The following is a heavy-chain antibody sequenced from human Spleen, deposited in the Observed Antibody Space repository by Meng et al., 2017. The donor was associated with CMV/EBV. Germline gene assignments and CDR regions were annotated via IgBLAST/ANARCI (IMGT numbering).Heavy chain of an antibody. V-gene: IGHV3-30*04. CDR2: ISYDGSNK. D-gene: IGHD3-3*01. Sequence: GESLKISCAASGFSLSSYAIHWVRQAPGKGLEWVAVISYDGSNKYYGDSVKGRFTISRDNSKNTLYLQMNSMRVEDTAVYYCASDRGVVSNNSMAFDIWGQGTVVTVSS. CDR3: ASDRGVVSNNSMAFDI. J-gene: IGHJ3*02. CDR1: GFSLSSYA.